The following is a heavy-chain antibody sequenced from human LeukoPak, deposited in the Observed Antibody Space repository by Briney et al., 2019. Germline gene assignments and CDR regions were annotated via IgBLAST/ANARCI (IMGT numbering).Heavy chain of an antibody. Sequence: GGSLRLSCAASGFTFSGYAMSWVRQAPGKGLEWVSGFSGSGGSTHYADSVKGRFTISRDNSENTLFLQMNSLRAEDTAIYYCAKDLWTFTLGYFHHWGQGTLVTGSS. CDR2: FSGSGGST. CDR1: GFTFSGYA. V-gene: IGHV3-23*01. D-gene: IGHD3/OR15-3a*01. J-gene: IGHJ1*01. CDR3: AKDLWTFTLGYFHH.